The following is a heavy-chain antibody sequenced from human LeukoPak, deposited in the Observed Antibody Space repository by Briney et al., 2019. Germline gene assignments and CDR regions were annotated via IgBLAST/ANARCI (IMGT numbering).Heavy chain of an antibody. V-gene: IGHV4-34*01. J-gene: IGHJ3*02. CDR2: INHSGST. D-gene: IGHD3-22*01. Sequence: SETLSLTCAVYGGSFSGYYWSWIRQPPGKGLEWIGEINHSGSTNYNPSLKSRVTISVGTSKNQFSLKLSSVTAADTAVYYCARDGLLPPWAFDIWGQGTMVTVSS. CDR1: GGSFSGYY. CDR3: ARDGLLPPWAFDI.